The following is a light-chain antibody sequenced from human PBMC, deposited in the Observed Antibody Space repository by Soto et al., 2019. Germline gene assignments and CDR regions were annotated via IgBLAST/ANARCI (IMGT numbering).Light chain of an antibody. V-gene: IGKV3-20*01. Sequence: EVVLTQSPVTLSLSPGERATLSCRASQSVSGSDLAWYQQKPGQAPRLLISGVSNRATGTPDRFSGSGSGTDFTLTISSLEPEDFAVFYCHQYGISPPTFGPGTKVDIK. J-gene: IGKJ1*01. CDR1: QSVSGSD. CDR3: HQYGISPPT. CDR2: GVS.